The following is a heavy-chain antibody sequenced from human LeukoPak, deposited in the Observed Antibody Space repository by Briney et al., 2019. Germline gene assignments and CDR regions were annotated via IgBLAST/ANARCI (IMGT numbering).Heavy chain of an antibody. V-gene: IGHV3-66*01. J-gene: IGHJ4*02. CDR2: IYSGGGT. CDR1: GFTHSSTY. D-gene: IGHD4-17*01. CDR3: ASPFYGDSPPY. Sequence: GGSLRLSCAASGFTHSSTYMTGVRHSPGKGLEGVSIIYSGGGTYYPASVKGRFTISRANSKHTLYIQMNSLRAEDTAVYYCASPFYGDSPPYWGQGTLVTVSS.